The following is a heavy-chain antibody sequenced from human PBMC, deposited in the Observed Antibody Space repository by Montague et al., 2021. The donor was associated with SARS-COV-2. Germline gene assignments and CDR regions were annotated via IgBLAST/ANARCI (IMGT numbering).Heavy chain of an antibody. CDR2: IYYSGST. Sequence: SETLSLTCTVSGGSISSYYWSWIRQPPGKGLEWNGYIYYSGSTNYNPSPKSRVTISIDTSKNQFSLKLSSVTAADTAVYYCARQIPLRTHIVVVTALLGGALDIWGQGTMVTVSS. J-gene: IGHJ3*02. V-gene: IGHV4-59*08. CDR3: ARQIPLRTHIVVVTALLGGALDI. D-gene: IGHD2-21*02. CDR1: GGSISSYY.